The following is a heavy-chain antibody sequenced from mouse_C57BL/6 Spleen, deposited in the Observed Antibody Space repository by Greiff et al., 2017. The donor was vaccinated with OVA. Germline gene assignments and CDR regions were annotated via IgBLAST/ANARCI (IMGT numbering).Heavy chain of an antibody. CDR3: ARGEEELRLLGYFDV. V-gene: IGHV1-50*01. CDR1: GYTFTSYW. CDR2: IDPSDSYT. D-gene: IGHD3-2*02. J-gene: IGHJ1*03. Sequence: QVQLQQPGAELVKPGASVKLSCKASGYTFTSYWMQWVKQRPGQGLEWIGEIDPSDSYTNYNQKFKGKATLTVDTSSSTAYMQLSSLTSEDSAVYYCARGEEELRLLGYFDVWGTGTTVTVSS.